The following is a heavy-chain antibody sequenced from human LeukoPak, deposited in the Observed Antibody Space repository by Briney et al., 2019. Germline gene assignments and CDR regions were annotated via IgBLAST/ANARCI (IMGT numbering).Heavy chain of an antibody. CDR2: IYYSGST. J-gene: IGHJ4*02. D-gene: IGHD3-16*01. Sequence: PSETLSLTCTVSGGSISSSSYYWGWIRQPPGKGLEWIGSIYYSGSTNYNPSLKSRVTISVDTSKNRFSLKLSSVTAADTAVYYCASSDYVWGRSDYWGQGTLVTVSS. V-gene: IGHV4-39*07. CDR3: ASSDYVWGRSDY. CDR1: GGSISSSSYY.